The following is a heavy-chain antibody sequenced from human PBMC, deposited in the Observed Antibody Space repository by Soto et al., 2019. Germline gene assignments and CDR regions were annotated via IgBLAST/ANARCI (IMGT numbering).Heavy chain of an antibody. CDR3: AKDEVGADPEVTGYFQH. J-gene: IGHJ1*01. D-gene: IGHD1-26*01. V-gene: IGHV3-30*18. CDR2: ISYDGSNK. CDR1: GFTFSSYG. Sequence: QVQLVESGGGVVQPGRSLRLSCAASGFTFSSYGMHWVRQAPGKGLEWVAVISYDGSNKYYADSVKGRFTISRDNSKNTLYLQMNSLRAEDTAVYYCAKDEVGADPEVTGYFQHWGQGTLVTVSS.